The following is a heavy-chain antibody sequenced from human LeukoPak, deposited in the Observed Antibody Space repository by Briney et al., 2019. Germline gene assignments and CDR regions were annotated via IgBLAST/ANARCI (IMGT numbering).Heavy chain of an antibody. J-gene: IGHJ3*02. CDR1: GDRVSSLSVA. Sequence: SQTLSLTCAISGDRVSSLSVAWNWIRQSPSRGLEWLGRTYYRAQWFSEYAGSVKGRMTINPDTSKNQFSLQLNSVTPEDTAVYYCATDARLAADSFVISGEGTMVTVSS. CDR2: TYYRAQWFS. V-gene: IGHV6-1*01. D-gene: IGHD6-19*01. CDR3: ATDARLAADSFVI.